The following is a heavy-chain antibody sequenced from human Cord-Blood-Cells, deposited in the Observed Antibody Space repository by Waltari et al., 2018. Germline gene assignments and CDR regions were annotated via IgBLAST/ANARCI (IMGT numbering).Heavy chain of an antibody. J-gene: IGHJ3*02. Sequence: QVQLVQSGAEVKKPVASVKVSCKVSGNTLTELSMPWLRQAPGKGLEWMGGLDPEDGETIYAQKFQGRVTMTEDTSTDTAYMELSSLRSEDTAVYYCATLLGSYRKGAFDIWGQGTMVTVSS. D-gene: IGHD1-26*01. CDR3: ATLLGSYRKGAFDI. CDR1: GNTLTELS. V-gene: IGHV1-24*01. CDR2: LDPEDGET.